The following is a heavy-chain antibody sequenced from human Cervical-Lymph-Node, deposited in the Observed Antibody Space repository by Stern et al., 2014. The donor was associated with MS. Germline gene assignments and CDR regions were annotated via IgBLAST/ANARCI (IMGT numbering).Heavy chain of an antibody. CDR3: ARDSSDTWYGPIDA. Sequence: QVQLQESGPGLVKPSETLSLTCTVSGGSIINYYWSWIRQTPGKGLEWIGYIYYTGRTNYNPSLNSRVTISVDTSKNQLSLMLRSLTAADTAVYYCARDSSDTWYGPIDAWGQGTQVIVSS. D-gene: IGHD6-13*01. CDR2: IYYTGRT. V-gene: IGHV4-59*01. J-gene: IGHJ5*02. CDR1: GGSIINYY.